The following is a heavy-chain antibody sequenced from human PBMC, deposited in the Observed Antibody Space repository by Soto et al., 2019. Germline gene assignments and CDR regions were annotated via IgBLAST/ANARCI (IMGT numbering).Heavy chain of an antibody. CDR2: IYYSGST. V-gene: IGHV4-30-4*01. CDR1: GGSISRGDYY. CDR3: AGVGGSGAATIDY. Sequence: QVQLQESGPGLVKPSQTLSLTCTVSGGSISRGDYYWSWIRQPPGKGLEWIGYIYYSGSTYYNTSLKRRVTISVDTSTNQFSLELSSVTAADTAVYYWAGVGGSGAATIDYWGQGTLVTVSS. J-gene: IGHJ4*02. D-gene: IGHD3-10*01.